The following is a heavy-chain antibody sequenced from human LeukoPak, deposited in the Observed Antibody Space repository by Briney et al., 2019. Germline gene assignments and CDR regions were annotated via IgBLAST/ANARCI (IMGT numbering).Heavy chain of an antibody. V-gene: IGHV3-53*01. Sequence: GGSLRLSCTVSGFTVSSNSMSWVRQAPGKGLEWVSFIYSGGNTHNSDSVKGRFTISRDNSKNTLYLQMDSPRAEDTAVYYCAKDLDSSSWVGGYWFDPWGQGTLVTVSS. CDR3: AKDLDSSSWVGGYWFDP. CDR2: IYSGGNT. J-gene: IGHJ5*02. CDR1: GFTVSSNS. D-gene: IGHD6-13*01.